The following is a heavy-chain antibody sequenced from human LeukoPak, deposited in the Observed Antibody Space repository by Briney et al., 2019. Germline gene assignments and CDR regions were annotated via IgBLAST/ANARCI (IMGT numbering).Heavy chain of an antibody. D-gene: IGHD6-13*01. J-gene: IGHJ4*02. CDR3: ARQARQQPYFDY. CDR2: IYYSGST. CDR1: GGSISSYY. Sequence: SETLSLTCTGSGGSISSYYWSWIRQPPGKGLEWIGYIYYSGSTNYNPSLKSRVTISVDTSKNQFSLKLSSVTAADTAVYYCARQARQQPYFDYWGQGTLVTVSS. V-gene: IGHV4-59*08.